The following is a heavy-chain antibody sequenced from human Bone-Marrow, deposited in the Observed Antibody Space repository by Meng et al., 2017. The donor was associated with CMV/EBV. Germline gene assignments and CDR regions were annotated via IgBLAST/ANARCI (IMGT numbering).Heavy chain of an antibody. Sequence: GESLKISCAASGFTFSSYSMNWVRQAPGKGLEWVSSISSSSSYTYYADSVKGRFTISRDNAKNSLYLQMNSLRDEDTAVYYCARDNMLALGFDYWGQGTLVTVSS. D-gene: IGHD3-10*02. CDR3: ARDNMLALGFDY. V-gene: IGHV3-21*01. CDR2: ISSSSSYT. CDR1: GFTFSSYS. J-gene: IGHJ4*02.